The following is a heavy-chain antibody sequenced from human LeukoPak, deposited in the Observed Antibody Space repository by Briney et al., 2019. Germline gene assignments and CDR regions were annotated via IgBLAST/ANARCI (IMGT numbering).Heavy chain of an antibody. CDR1: GFTFSSYA. CDR3: ARADSSSWHNFDY. V-gene: IGHV3-23*01. D-gene: IGHD6-13*01. J-gene: IGHJ4*02. Sequence: PGGSLRLSCAASGFTFSSYAMTWVRQAPGKGLEWVSAISGSGGSTYYADSVKGRFTISRDNSKNTVYLQVNSLRGEDTAVYYCARADSSSWHNFDYWGQGTLVTVSS. CDR2: ISGSGGST.